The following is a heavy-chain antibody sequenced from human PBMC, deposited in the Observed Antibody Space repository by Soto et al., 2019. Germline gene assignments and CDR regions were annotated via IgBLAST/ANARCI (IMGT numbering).Heavy chain of an antibody. D-gene: IGHD2-15*01. J-gene: IGHJ4*02. CDR1: GGSVSSGSYY. Sequence: TLSLTCTVSGGSVSSGSYYWSWIRQPPGKGLEWIGYIYYSGSTNYNPSLKSRVTISVDTSKNQFSLKLSSVTAADTAVYYCARDLVFGSYCSGGSCYSTDWGQGTLVTVSS. V-gene: IGHV4-61*01. CDR3: ARDLVFGSYCSGGSCYSTD. CDR2: IYYSGST.